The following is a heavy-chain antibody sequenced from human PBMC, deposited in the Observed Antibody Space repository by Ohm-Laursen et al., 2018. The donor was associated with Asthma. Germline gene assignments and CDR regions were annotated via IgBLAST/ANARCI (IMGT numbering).Heavy chain of an antibody. Sequence: SLRLSCAASGFTFSSYSMTWVRQAPGKGLEWVGRIKSKTDGGTTDYAAPVKGRFTISRDDSKNTLYLQMNSLKTEDTAVYYCTTDLRRDYYGSGSYPAGDYWGQGTLVTVSS. V-gene: IGHV3-15*01. CDR3: TTDLRRDYYGSGSYPAGDY. CDR2: IKSKTDGGTT. J-gene: IGHJ4*02. D-gene: IGHD3-10*01. CDR1: GFTFSSYS.